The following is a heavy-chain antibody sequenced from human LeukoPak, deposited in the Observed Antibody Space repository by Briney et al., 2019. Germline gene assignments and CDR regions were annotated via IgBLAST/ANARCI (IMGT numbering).Heavy chain of an antibody. CDR1: GGSISSGGYY. D-gene: IGHD3-3*01. J-gene: IGHJ6*02. CDR2: IYYSGST. Sequence: PSETLSLTCTVSGGSISSGGYYWSWIRQHPGQGLEWIGYIYYSGSTYYNPSLKSRVTISVDTSKNQFSLKLSSVTAADTAVYYCTRDGTYYDFWSGYYGYGMDVWGQGTTVTVSS. CDR3: TRDGTYYDFWSGYYGYGMDV. V-gene: IGHV4-31*03.